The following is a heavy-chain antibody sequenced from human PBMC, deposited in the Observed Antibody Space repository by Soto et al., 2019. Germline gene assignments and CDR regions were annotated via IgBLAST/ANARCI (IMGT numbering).Heavy chain of an antibody. CDR2: ISRSCDRT. V-gene: IGHV3-23*01. J-gene: IGHJ6*02. D-gene: IGHD2-21*01. CDR3: ARPFPDKTYYYSGMDV. CDR1: GFTFGHFT. Sequence: PGGSLRLSCSGSGFTFGHFTMSWIRQSPGKGLEWVCTISRSCDRTFYADSVRGRLTGSRDNSKNALYLQVNSLRADDTAVYYCARPFPDKTYYYSGMDVWGQGTAVTVSS.